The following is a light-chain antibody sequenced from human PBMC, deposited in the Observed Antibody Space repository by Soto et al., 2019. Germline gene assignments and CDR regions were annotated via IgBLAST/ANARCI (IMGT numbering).Light chain of an antibody. J-gene: IGKJ2*01. CDR3: QQRSNWPHT. Sequence: EIVLTQSPATLSLSPGERATLSCRASQSVSSYLAWYQQKPGQAPRLLLYDASNRATGIPARFSGSGSGTDFTLTISSLEPEDFALYYCQQRSNWPHTFGQGTKLEIK. V-gene: IGKV3-11*01. CDR2: DAS. CDR1: QSVSSY.